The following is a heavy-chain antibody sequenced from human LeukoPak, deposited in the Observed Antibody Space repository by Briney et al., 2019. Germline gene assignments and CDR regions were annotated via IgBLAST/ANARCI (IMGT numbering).Heavy chain of an antibody. D-gene: IGHD4-17*01. CDR1: GYTFTRYD. V-gene: IGHV1-8*03. J-gene: IGHJ6*03. CDR2: MNPNSGNT. CDR3: ARGGVRTVTTSSGIIDMDV. Sequence: ASVKVSCKASGYTFTRYDINWVRQATGQGLEWMGWMNPNSGNTGYAQKFQGRVTITRNTSISTAYMELSSPRSEDTAVYYCARGGVRTVTTSSGIIDMDVWGKGTTVTVSS.